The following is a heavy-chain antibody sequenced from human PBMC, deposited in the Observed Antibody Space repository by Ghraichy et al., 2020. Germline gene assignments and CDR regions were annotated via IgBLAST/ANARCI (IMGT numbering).Heavy chain of an antibody. J-gene: IGHJ2*01. V-gene: IGHV6-1*01. Sequence: SQTLSLTCAISGDSVSNDNVAWNWIRQSPSRGLEWLGRTYFRSQWNYDYALSVKGRLTIEPDTSKNQFSLQLKSVTPEDTALYYFARDSADSWSLWYFDVWGRGTLVTVSS. CDR2: TYFRSQWNY. D-gene: IGHD6-13*01. CDR1: GDSVSNDNVA. CDR3: ARDSADSWSLWYFDV.